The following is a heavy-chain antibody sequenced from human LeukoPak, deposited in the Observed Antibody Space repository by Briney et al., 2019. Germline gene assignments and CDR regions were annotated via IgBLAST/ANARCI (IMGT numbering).Heavy chain of an antibody. CDR1: GFTFRNYA. Sequence: PGGSLRLSCAASGFTFRNYALHWVRQAPGRGLEWVAVISYDGSNKNYADSVKGRFTISRDNSKNTQYLQMNNLRPEVSAVYYCARVVGYDLDLFDHWGQGTLVTVSS. CDR2: ISYDGSNK. J-gene: IGHJ4*02. D-gene: IGHD5-12*01. V-gene: IGHV3-30*01. CDR3: ARVVGYDLDLFDH.